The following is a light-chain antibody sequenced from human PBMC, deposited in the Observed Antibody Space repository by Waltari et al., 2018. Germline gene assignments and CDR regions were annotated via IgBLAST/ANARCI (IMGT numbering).Light chain of an antibody. CDR3: CSYAGGSTFVV. Sequence: QSALTQPASLSGLPGQPISIPFSGTSTAGRYYNRVSWYQQHPGKAPKLMIYEVNKRPSGVSNRFSASKSGNTASLTISGLQAEDEADYHCCSYAGGSTFVVFGGGTKLTVL. J-gene: IGLJ2*01. V-gene: IGLV2-23*02. CDR1: STAGRYYNR. CDR2: EVN.